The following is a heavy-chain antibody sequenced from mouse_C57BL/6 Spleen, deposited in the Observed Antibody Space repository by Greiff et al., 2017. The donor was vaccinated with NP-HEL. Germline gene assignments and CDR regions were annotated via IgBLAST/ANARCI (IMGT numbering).Heavy chain of an antibody. J-gene: IGHJ3*01. Sequence: VQLQQPGAELVMPGASVKLSCKASGYTFTSYWMHWVKQRPGQGLEWIGEIDPSDSYTNYNQKFKGKSTLTVDKSYSTAYMQLSSLTSEDSAVYYCARSGTTVPGGLAYWGQGTLVTVSA. CDR2: IDPSDSYT. CDR3: ARSGTTVPGGLAY. D-gene: IGHD1-1*01. V-gene: IGHV1-69*01. CDR1: GYTFTSYW.